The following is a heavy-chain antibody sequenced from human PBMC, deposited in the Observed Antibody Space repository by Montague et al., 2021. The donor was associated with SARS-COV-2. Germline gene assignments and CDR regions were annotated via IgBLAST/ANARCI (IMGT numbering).Heavy chain of an antibody. CDR2: IYYSGST. Sequence: SETLSLTCTVSGGSLSSYYWSWIRQPPGKGLEWTGYIYYSGSTNYNPSLKSRVTISVDTSKNQFSLNLSSGTAADTAVYYCARHVSGSLTHFHHWGQGSLVTVSS. J-gene: IGHJ1*01. CDR3: ARHVSGSLTHFHH. CDR1: GGSLSSYY. V-gene: IGHV4-59*08. D-gene: IGHD1-26*01.